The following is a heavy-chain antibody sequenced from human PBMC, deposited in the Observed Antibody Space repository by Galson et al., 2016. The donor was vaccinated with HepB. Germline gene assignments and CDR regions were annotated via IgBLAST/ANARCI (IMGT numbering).Heavy chain of an antibody. CDR3: AAWGELNWFDP. CDR2: T. J-gene: IGHJ5*02. D-gene: IGHD3-10*01. V-gene: IGHV4-4*07. Sequence: TNYNPSLESRVTMSVDTSKNQVSLNLSSVTVADTAVYFCAAWGELNWFDPWGLGTLVTVSS.